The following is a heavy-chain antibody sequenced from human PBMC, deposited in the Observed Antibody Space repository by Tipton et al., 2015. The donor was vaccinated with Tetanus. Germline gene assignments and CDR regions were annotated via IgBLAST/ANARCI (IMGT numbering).Heavy chain of an antibody. CDR3: ARATPSGSYFVRYYSMDV. Sequence: LRLSRTISGDSMSGEFDYWSWIRHLPGKGLEWIGYIHYRGTTLFNPSLKRRLTMSVDTSQNQFSLILSSVTAADTAVYYCARATPSGSYFVRYYSMDVWGQGTTVVVSS. J-gene: IGHJ6*02. V-gene: IGHV4-30-4*01. D-gene: IGHD3-22*01. CDR2: IHYRGTT. CDR1: GDSMSGEFDY.